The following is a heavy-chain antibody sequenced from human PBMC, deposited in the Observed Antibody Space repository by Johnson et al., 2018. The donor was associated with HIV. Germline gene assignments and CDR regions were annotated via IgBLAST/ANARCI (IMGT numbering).Heavy chain of an antibody. D-gene: IGHD6-6*01. CDR2: IKQDGSEK. J-gene: IGHJ3*02. CDR1: GFTFSSYW. V-gene: IGHV3-7*01. Sequence: VQLVESGGGVVRPGGSLRLSCAASGFTFSSYWMSWVRQAPGKGLEWVANIKQDGSEKYYVDSVKGRFTISRDNAKNSLYLQMNSLRAEDTAVYYCARSLPYSSSVGFDIWGQGTMVTVSS. CDR3: ARSLPYSSSVGFDI.